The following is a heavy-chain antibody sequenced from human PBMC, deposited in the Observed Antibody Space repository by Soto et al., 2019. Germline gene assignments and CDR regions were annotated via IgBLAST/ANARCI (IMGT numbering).Heavy chain of an antibody. Sequence: PGGSLSLSCAASGFTFSSYSMNRVRQAPGKGLEWVSSISSSSSYIYYADSVKGRFTISRDNAKNSLYLQMNSLRAEDTAVYYCARDQGSPIITIFGVVKPNAFDIWGQGTMVTVSS. V-gene: IGHV3-21*01. CDR1: GFTFSSYS. J-gene: IGHJ3*02. D-gene: IGHD3-3*01. CDR3: ARDQGSPIITIFGVVKPNAFDI. CDR2: ISSSSSYI.